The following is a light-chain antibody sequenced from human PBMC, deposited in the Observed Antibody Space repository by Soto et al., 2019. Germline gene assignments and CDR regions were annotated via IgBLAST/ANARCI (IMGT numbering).Light chain of an antibody. CDR2: DTS. Sequence: EVVMRQSPATLSVSSGEGGTLSCRASQGIGDTLAWYQHKPGQTPRLLIYDTSTRATGVPTRFSGNRSGAEFTLTINSLQSEDFAVYYCQPYNNWPLTFGGGTKVDIK. CDR1: QGIGDT. CDR3: QPYNNWPLT. V-gene: IGKV3-15*01. J-gene: IGKJ4*01.